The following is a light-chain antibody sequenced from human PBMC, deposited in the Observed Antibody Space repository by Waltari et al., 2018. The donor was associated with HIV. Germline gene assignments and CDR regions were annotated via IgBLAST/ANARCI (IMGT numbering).Light chain of an antibody. CDR2: SNN. CDR1: RSNIGSNT. CDR3: AAWDDSLNGVV. J-gene: IGLJ2*01. V-gene: IGLV1-44*01. Sequence: QSVLTQPPSASGTPGQMVNISCPGCRSNIGSNTVNWYQQLPGTAPKLLIYSNNQRPSGGPARFSGSKSGTSASLAISGLQSEDEADYYCAAWDDSLNGVVFGGGTKLTVL.